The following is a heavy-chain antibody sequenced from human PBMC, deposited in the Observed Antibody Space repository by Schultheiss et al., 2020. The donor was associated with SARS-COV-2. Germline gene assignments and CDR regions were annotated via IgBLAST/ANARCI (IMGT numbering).Heavy chain of an antibody. CDR2: ISYDGSNK. CDR3: ARGGVVGDAFDI. CDR1: GFTFSSYA. D-gene: IGHD1-26*01. J-gene: IGHJ3*02. Sequence: GGSLRLSCAASGFTFSSYAMHWVRQAPGKGLEWVAVISYDGSNKYYADSVKGRFTISRDNSKNTLYLQMNSLRAEDTAVYYCARGGVVGDAFDIWGQGTMVTVS. V-gene: IGHV3-30-3*01.